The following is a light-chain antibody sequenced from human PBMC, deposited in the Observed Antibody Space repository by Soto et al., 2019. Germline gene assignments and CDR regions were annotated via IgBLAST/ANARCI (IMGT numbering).Light chain of an antibody. J-gene: IGLJ1*01. CDR2: DVS. CDR3: SSYTSSRTYV. V-gene: IGLV2-14*01. CDR1: SSDVGGYNY. Sequence: QSALTQPASVSGSPGQSITISCTGTSSDVGGYNYVSWYQQHPGKAPKLMIYDVSNRPSGVSNRFSGSKSGNTASLTISWLQAEDGADYYCSSYTSSRTYVFGTGTKLTVL.